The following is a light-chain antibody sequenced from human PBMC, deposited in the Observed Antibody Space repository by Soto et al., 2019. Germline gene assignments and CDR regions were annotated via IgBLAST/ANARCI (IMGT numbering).Light chain of an antibody. CDR3: ATWDGSLPGEV. CDR2: GNV. J-gene: IGLJ2*01. V-gene: IGLV1-40*01. Sequence: QSVLTQPPSVSGAPGQRVTMSCAGSSSNIGAGYDVHWYKQLPGTAPKLLIYGNVNRPSGVLDRFSGSKSGASASLAITELQPEDEADYYCATWDGSLPGEVFGGGTQLTVL. CDR1: SSNIGAGYD.